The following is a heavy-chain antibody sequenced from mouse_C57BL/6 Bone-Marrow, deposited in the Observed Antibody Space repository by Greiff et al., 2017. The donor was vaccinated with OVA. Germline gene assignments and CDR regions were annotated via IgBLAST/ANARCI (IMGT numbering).Heavy chain of an antibody. CDR3: ARNTAQATPFDY. CDR2: IYPGSGST. Sequence: QVQLQQPGAELVKPGASVKMSCKASGYTFTSYWITWVKQRPGQGLEWIGDIYPGSGSTNYNEKFKSKATLTVDTSSSTAYMQLSSLTSEDSAVYYCARNTAQATPFDYWGQGTTLTVSS. V-gene: IGHV1-55*01. J-gene: IGHJ2*01. CDR1: GYTFTSYW. D-gene: IGHD3-2*02.